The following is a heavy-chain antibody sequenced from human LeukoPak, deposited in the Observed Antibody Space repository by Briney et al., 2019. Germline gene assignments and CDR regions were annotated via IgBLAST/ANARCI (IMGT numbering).Heavy chain of an antibody. CDR1: GGSISSSSYY. J-gene: IGHJ4*02. Sequence: SETLSLTCTVSGGSISSSSYYWGWIRQPPGKGLEWIGSIYYSGSTYYNPSLKSRVTISVDTSKNQFSLKLSSVTAADTAVYYCARHAGGELLDYWGQGTLVTVSS. V-gene: IGHV4-39*01. CDR2: IYYSGST. CDR3: ARHAGGELLDY. D-gene: IGHD1-26*01.